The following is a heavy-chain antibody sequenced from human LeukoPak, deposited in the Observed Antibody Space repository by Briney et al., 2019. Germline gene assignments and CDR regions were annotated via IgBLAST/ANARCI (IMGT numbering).Heavy chain of an antibody. CDR1: GFTFSSSS. J-gene: IGHJ4*02. D-gene: IGHD6-13*01. CDR3: ARDLGAISWPVFDY. CDR2: ISSSSTTF. Sequence: GGSLGLSCAGSGFTFSSSSMNWVRQAPGKGLKWGSFISSSSTTFFLADSLKGRFTISRDNAKNSLYLQMNSLRDEDTAVYYCARDLGAISWPVFDYWGQGTLVSVSS. V-gene: IGHV3-48*02.